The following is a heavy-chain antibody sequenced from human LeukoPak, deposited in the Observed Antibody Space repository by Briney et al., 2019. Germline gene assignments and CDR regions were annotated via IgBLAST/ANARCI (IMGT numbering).Heavy chain of an antibody. V-gene: IGHV3-13*01. Sequence: PGGSLRLSCAASGFTFSSYDMHWVRQATGKGLEWVSAIGTAGDTYYPGSVKGRFTISRENAKNSLYLQMNSLRAGDTAVYYCARGQWLATRGAFDIWGQGTMVTVSS. CDR1: GFTFSSYD. D-gene: IGHD6-19*01. J-gene: IGHJ3*02. CDR3: ARGQWLATRGAFDI. CDR2: IGTAGDT.